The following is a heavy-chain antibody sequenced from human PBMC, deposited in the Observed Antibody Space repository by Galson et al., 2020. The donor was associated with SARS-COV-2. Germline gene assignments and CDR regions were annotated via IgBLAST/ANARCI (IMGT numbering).Heavy chain of an antibody. D-gene: IGHD5-12*01. Sequence: GGSLRLCCAASGFTFSSYGMHWVRQAPGKGLEWVAVISYDGSNKYYADSVKGRFTISRDNSKNTLYLQMNSLRAEDTAVYYCAKEHVDIVATIFRPYYYGMDVWGQGTTVTVSS. CDR1: GFTFSSYG. CDR3: AKEHVDIVATIFRPYYYGMDV. V-gene: IGHV3-30*18. J-gene: IGHJ6*02. CDR2: ISYDGSNK.